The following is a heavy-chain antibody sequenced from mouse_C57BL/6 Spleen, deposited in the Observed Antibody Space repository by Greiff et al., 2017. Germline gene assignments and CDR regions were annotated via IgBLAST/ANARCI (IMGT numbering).Heavy chain of an antibody. Sequence: QVQLQQSGPELVKPGASVKISCKASGYAFTSSWMNWVKQRPGQGLEWIGRIYPGDGDTNYNGKFKGKATLTADKSSSTAYMQLSSLTSEDSAVYFCASPYPYYYAMDYWGQGTSVTVSS. J-gene: IGHJ4*01. D-gene: IGHD6-5*01. V-gene: IGHV1-82*01. CDR1: GYAFTSSW. CDR3: ASPYPYYYAMDY. CDR2: IYPGDGDT.